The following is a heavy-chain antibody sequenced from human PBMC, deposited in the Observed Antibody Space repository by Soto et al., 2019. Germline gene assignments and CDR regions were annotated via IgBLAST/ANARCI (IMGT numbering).Heavy chain of an antibody. D-gene: IGHD2-2*03. V-gene: IGHV4-34*01. CDR2: INHSGST. CDR1: GGSFSGYY. J-gene: IGHJ6*02. Sequence: SETLSLTCAVYGGSFSGYYWSWIRQPPGKGLEWIGEINHSGSTNYNPSLKSRVTISVDTSKNQFSLKLSSVTAADTAVYYCARWAGYCSSTSCFISPWSNYHYYGMDVWGQGTTVTVSS. CDR3: ARWAGYCSSTSCFISPWSNYHYYGMDV.